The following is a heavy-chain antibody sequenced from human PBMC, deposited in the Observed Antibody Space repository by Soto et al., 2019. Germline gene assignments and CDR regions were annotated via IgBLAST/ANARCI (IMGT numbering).Heavy chain of an antibody. V-gene: IGHV1-69*08. Sequence: QVQLVQSGAEVKKPGSSVKVSCKASGGTFSSYTITWVRQAPGQGLEWLGRIIPIFGVTNYAQKFQDRVTITAEGSTTTAYMELSRLRSEDTAVYYCVRDCVCTTPPWGVGDSWGQGTLGTVSS. D-gene: IGHD3-10*01. CDR1: GGTFSSYT. J-gene: IGHJ4*02. CDR2: IIPIFGVT. CDR3: VRDCVCTTPPWGVGDS.